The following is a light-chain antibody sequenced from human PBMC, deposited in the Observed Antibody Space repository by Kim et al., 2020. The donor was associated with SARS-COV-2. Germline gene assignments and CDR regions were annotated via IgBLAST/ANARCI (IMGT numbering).Light chain of an antibody. CDR3: HQYNSAPPLT. J-gene: IGKJ4*01. CDR2: DAS. CDR1: RSVANQ. V-gene: IGKV3-20*01. Sequence: PGERATLSRRASRSVANQLAWYQQKPGQAPRTLIYDASNRAIGIPDKFSGSGSGTDFTLTISRLEPEDSALYYCHQYNSAPPLTFGGGTKVDIK.